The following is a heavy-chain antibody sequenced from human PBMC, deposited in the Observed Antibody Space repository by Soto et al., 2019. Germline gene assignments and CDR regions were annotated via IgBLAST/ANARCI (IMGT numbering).Heavy chain of an antibody. CDR2: ISKSDYT. J-gene: IGHJ4*02. CDR1: GFAFNNYG. D-gene: IGHD2-2*01. V-gene: IGHV3-21*01. Sequence: GGSLRLSCTVSGFAFNNYGINWVRQAPGKGLEWVSSISKSDYTYYSDSVKGRFTISRDNAKYSVSLQMNTLRVGDTAVYYCAREDSIIIPAVSDFWGQGTLVTVSS. CDR3: AREDSIIIPAVSDF.